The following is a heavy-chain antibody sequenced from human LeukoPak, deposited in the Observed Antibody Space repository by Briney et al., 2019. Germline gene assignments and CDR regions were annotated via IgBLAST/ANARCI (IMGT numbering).Heavy chain of an antibody. Sequence: GGSLRLSCAASGFTFSSYAMNWVRQAPGKGPEWVSAISGSGGNTYYADSVKGRFTISRDNSKNTRYLQMNSLRAEDTAIYYCAKGVLPTGFDYWGQGTLVTVSS. CDR2: ISGSGGNT. CDR3: AKGVLPTGFDY. D-gene: IGHD3-10*01. J-gene: IGHJ4*02. V-gene: IGHV3-23*01. CDR1: GFTFSSYA.